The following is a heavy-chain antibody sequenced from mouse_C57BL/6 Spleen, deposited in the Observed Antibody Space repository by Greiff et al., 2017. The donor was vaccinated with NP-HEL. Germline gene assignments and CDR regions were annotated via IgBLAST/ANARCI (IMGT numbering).Heavy chain of an antibody. J-gene: IGHJ2*01. D-gene: IGHD2-5*01. CDR3: ARGGSNYDVDY. V-gene: IGHV5-4*01. CDR1: GFTFSSYA. Sequence: EVQGVESGGGLVKPGGSLKLSCAASGFTFSSYAMSWVRQTPEKRLEWVATISDGGSYTYYPDNVKGRFTISRDNAKNNLYLQMSHLKSEDTAMYYCARGGSNYDVDYWGQGTTLTVSS. CDR2: ISDGGSYT.